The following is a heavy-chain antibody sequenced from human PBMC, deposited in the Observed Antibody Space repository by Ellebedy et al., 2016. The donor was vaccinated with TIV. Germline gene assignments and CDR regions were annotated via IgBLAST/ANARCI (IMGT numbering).Heavy chain of an antibody. CDR3: ARAEMRSASGYYGMDV. D-gene: IGHD5-24*01. CDR1: GGSISSYY. CDR2: IYYSGST. J-gene: IGHJ6*02. V-gene: IGHV4-59*01. Sequence: SETLSLTXTVSGGSISSYYWSWIRQPPGKGLEWIGYIYYSGSTNYNPSLKSRVTISVDTSKNQFSLKLSSVTAADTAVYYCARAEMRSASGYYGMDVWGQGTTVTVSS.